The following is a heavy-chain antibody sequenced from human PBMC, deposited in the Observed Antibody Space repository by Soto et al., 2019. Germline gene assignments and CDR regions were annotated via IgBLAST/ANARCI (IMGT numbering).Heavy chain of an antibody. CDR2: IVGSGGNI. V-gene: IGHV3-23*01. J-gene: IGHJ6*02. Sequence: EVQLLESGGGLVQPGGSLRLSCAASGFTFSSYAMSWVRQAPGTGLEWVSSIVGSGGNIHYADSVKGRFTISRDNSKNALDLQMHSLRAEDTAVYYCAKGRGISGWYYYYGMDVWGQGTTVTVSS. CDR3: AKGRGISGWYYYYGMDV. CDR1: GFTFSSYA. D-gene: IGHD6-19*01.